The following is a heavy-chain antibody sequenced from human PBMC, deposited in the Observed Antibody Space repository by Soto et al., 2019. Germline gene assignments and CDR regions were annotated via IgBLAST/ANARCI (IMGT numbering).Heavy chain of an antibody. J-gene: IGHJ4*02. D-gene: IGHD3-22*01. V-gene: IGHV4-39*01. CDR3: ASSAQGDSSGYLDY. CDR2: IYYSGST. Sequence: SETLSLTCAVSGGSISSSSYYWGWISQPPGKGLEWIGSIYYSGSTYYNPSLKSRVTISVDTSKNQFSLKLSSVTAADTAVYYCASSAQGDSSGYLDYWGQGTLVTVSS. CDR1: GGSISSSSYY.